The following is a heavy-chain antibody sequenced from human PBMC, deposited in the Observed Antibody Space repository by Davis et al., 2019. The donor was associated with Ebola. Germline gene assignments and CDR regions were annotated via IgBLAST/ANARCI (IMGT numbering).Heavy chain of an antibody. V-gene: IGHV4-34*01. J-gene: IGHJ4*02. CDR1: GGSFSGYY. D-gene: IGHD3-3*01. CDR2: INHSGST. CDR3: ARGHTFYYYDFWSGYYIFDY. Sequence: PGGSLRLSCAVYGGSFSGYYWSWIRQPPGKGLEWIGEINHSGSTNYNPSLKSRVTISVDTSKNQFSLKLSSVTAADTAVYYCARGHTFYYYDFWSGYYIFDYWGQGTLVTVSS.